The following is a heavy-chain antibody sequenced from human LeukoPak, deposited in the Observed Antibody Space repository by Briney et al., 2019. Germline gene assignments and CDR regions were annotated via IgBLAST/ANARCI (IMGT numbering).Heavy chain of an antibody. CDR1: GGSISSGDYY. D-gene: IGHD3-10*01. CDR2: IYYSGST. V-gene: IGHV4-30-4*01. CDR3: ARAGTLGSIYYYGSGSYPDY. J-gene: IGHJ4*02. Sequence: SETLSLTCTVSGGSISSGDYYWSWIRQPPGKGLEWIGYIYYSGSTYYNPSLKSRVTISVDTSKNQFSLKLSSVTAADTAVYYCARAGTLGSIYYYGSGSYPDYWGQGTLVTVSS.